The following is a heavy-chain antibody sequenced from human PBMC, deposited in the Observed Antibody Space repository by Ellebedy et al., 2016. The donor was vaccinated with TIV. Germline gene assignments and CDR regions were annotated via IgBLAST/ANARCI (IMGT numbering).Heavy chain of an antibody. D-gene: IGHD5-24*01. Sequence: GESLKISCAASGFTFNTYTMHWVRQAPGKGLEWVALISYDESNKYYADSVKGRFTISRDNSKNTLYLQMNSLRAEETAVYYCARPDGYSYGVDYYYGLDVWGQGTTITVSS. J-gene: IGHJ6*02. CDR3: ARPDGYSYGVDYYYGLDV. CDR2: ISYDESNK. CDR1: GFTFNTYT. V-gene: IGHV3-30*01.